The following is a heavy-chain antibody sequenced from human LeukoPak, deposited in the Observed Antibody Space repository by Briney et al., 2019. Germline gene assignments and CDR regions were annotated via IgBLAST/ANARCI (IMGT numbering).Heavy chain of an antibody. J-gene: IGHJ6*03. V-gene: IGHV4-59*08. CDR2: IYYSGST. CDR1: GGSISSYY. Sequence: SETLSLTCTVSGGSISSYYWSWIRQPPGKGLEWIGYIYYSGSTNYNPSLKSRVTISVDTSKNQFSLKLSSVTAADTAVYYCARHLVVVPAAYYYYYYMDVWGKGTTVTVSS. D-gene: IGHD2-2*01. CDR3: ARHLVVVPAAYYYYYYMDV.